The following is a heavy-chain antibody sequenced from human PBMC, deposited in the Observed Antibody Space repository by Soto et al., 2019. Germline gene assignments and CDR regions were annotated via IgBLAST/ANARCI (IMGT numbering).Heavy chain of an antibody. J-gene: IGHJ6*02. CDR1: GGTFSNYA. V-gene: IGHV1-69*13. CDR3: ARVYCSGGSCYLGSSYYYGMDV. D-gene: IGHD2-15*01. Sequence: GASVKVSCKVSGGTFSNYAISWVRQAPGHGLEWMGGIIPIFVTAHYAQKFQGRVTITADESTSTAYMELSSLRSEDTAIYYCARVYCSGGSCYLGSSYYYGMDVWGQGTTVTVS. CDR2: IIPIFVTA.